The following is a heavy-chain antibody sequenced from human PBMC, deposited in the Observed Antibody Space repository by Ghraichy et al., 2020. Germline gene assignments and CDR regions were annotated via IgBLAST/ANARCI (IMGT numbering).Heavy chain of an antibody. V-gene: IGHV4-31*03. CDR3: ARDRDSSGYYYTDY. J-gene: IGHJ4*02. D-gene: IGHD3-22*01. Sequence: SETLSLTCTVSGGSISSGGYCWSWIRQRPGKGLEWVAYICYSGSTYYNPSLESRVTISVDTSKNQFSLKLGSVTAADTAVYYCARDRDSSGYYYTDYWGQGTLVTVSS. CDR1: GGSISSGGYC. CDR2: ICYSGST.